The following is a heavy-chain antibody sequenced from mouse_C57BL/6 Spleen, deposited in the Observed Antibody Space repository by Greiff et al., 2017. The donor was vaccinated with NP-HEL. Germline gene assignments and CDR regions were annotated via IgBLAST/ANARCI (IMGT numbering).Heavy chain of an antibody. CDR1: GFTFSDYG. J-gene: IGHJ4*01. D-gene: IGHD1-1*01. CDR3: AIPVWSSYDYAMDY. V-gene: IGHV5-17*01. CDR2: ISSCSSTI. Sequence: EVKLMESGGGLVKPGGSLKLSCAASGFTFSDYGMHWVRQAPEKGLEWVAYISSCSSTIYYADTVKGRFTISRANAKNTLFLQMTSLRSEDTAIYYCAIPVWSSYDYAMDYWGKGASVTVSS.